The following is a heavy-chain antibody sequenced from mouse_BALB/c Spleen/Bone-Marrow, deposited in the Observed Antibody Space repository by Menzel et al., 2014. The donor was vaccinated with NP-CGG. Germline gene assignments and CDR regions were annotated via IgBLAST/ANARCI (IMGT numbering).Heavy chain of an antibody. V-gene: IGHV2-6-7*01. CDR3: ARADGSGYAMDY. J-gene: IGHJ4*01. CDR1: GFSLTGFG. Sequence: QVQLKQSGPGLVAPSQSLSITCTVSGFSLTGFGVNWVRQPPGKGLKWLGMIWADGSTDYNSALRSRLSISKANSKSQVFFKMNSLQTDDTASYYCARADGSGYAMDYWGQGTSVTVSS. D-gene: IGHD2-3*01. CDR2: IWADGST.